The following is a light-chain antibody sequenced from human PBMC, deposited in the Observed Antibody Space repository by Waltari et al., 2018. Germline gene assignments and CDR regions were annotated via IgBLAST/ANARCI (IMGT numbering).Light chain of an antibody. Sequence: DIQMTQSPSSLSASVGDRVNITCRASQSINAYLNWYQQKPGKAPKLLIFAASNLQSGVPSRFRGSGSGTDFTLTISSLQPEDFATYYCQQSDSTPPRTFGQGTKVEI. V-gene: IGKV1-39*01. CDR2: AAS. J-gene: IGKJ1*01. CDR3: QQSDSTPPRT. CDR1: QSINAY.